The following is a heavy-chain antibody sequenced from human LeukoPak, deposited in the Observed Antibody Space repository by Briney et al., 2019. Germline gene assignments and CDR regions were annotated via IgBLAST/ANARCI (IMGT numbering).Heavy chain of an antibody. V-gene: IGHV1-8*01. CDR3: ASGYSSSWYQWFDP. CDR1: GSSVTSYD. D-gene: IGHD6-13*01. CDR2: MNPTSGNT. J-gene: IGHJ5*02. Sequence: GASVKVSCKASGSSVTSYDINWVRQATGQRPEWMGWMNPTSGNTGYAQKFQGRVTMTRNTSINTAYMELSSPRSEDTAVYYCASGYSSSWYQWFDPWGQGTLVTVSS.